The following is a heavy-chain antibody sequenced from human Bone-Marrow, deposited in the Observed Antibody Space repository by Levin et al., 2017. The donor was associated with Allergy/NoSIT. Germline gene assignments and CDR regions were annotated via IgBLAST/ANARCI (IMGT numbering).Heavy chain of an antibody. D-gene: IGHD5-24*01. J-gene: IGHJ4*02. V-gene: IGHV4-31*03. CDR1: GGSISSGGYH. CDR2: IYYSGST. Sequence: SQTLSLTCTVSGGSISSGGYHWSWIRQHAGKGLEWLGYIYYSGSTYYNPSLKSRAMISLDTSKNQFSLKVTSATAADAAVYYCAREDGSTFDSWGQGTLVTVSS. CDR3: AREDGSTFDS.